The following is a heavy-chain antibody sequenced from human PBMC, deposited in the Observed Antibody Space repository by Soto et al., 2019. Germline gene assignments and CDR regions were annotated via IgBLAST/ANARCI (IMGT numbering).Heavy chain of an antibody. CDR1: GGTFSSYA. D-gene: IGHD3-22*01. CDR2: IIPIFGTA. Sequence: SVKVSCKASGGTFSSYAISWVRQAPGQGLEWMGGIIPIFGTANYAQKFQGRATITADESTSTAYMELSSLRSEDTAVYYCARMPSGYYDSSGYYQVYWGQGTLVTVSS. J-gene: IGHJ4*02. V-gene: IGHV1-69*13. CDR3: ARMPSGYYDSSGYYQVY.